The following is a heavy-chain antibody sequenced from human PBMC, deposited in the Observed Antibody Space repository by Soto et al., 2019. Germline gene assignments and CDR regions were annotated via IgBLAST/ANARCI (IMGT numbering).Heavy chain of an antibody. CDR1: GGAFRSYA. Sequence: SVKVSCKATGGAFRSYAISWVRQAPGQGLEWMGGIIPIFGTANYAQKFQGRVTITADKSTSTAYMELSSLTSEDTAVYYCASPTYDFWSGYSYYYYFYGMHVWGQGPSVTVSS. V-gene: IGHV1-69*06. D-gene: IGHD3-3*01. CDR3: ASPTYDFWSGYSYYYYFYGMHV. J-gene: IGHJ6*02. CDR2: IIPIFGTA.